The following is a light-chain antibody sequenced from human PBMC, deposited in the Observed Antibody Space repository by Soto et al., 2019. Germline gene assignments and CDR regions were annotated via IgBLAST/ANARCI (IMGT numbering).Light chain of an antibody. CDR1: SSNTGSNY. CDR2: SNS. CDR3: AAWDDSLSGPV. V-gene: IGLV1-47*02. J-gene: IGLJ2*01. Sequence: QSVLTQPPSASGTPGQRVTISCSGSSSNTGSNYLYWYQKLPGTAPKLLIYSNSQRPSGVPDRFSGSKSGTSASLAISGLRSEDEADYYCAAWDDSLSGPVFGGGTKLTVL.